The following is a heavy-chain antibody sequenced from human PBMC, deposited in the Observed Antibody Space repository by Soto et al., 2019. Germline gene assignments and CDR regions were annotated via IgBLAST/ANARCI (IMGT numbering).Heavy chain of an antibody. CDR2: ISYDGSNK. D-gene: IGHD1-26*01. CDR1: GFTVSSNY. CDR3: AKGGRTASGYYYYYYMDV. Sequence: GGSLRLSCAASGFTVSSNYMSWVRQAPGKGLEWVAVISYDGSNKYYANSVKGRFTISRDNSKNTLYLQMNSLRAEDTAVYYCAKGGRTASGYYYYYYMDVWGKGTTVTVSS. V-gene: IGHV3-30*18. J-gene: IGHJ6*03.